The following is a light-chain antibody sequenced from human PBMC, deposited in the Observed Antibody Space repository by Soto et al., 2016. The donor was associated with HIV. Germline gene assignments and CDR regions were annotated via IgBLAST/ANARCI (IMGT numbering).Light chain of an antibody. CDR2: DDT. V-gene: IGLV3-21*03. Sequence: SYVLTQPPSLSVAPRKTARITCGGNNVGSKSVQWYQQKPGQAPVLVVYDDTDRPSGIPARFSGSNSGNTATLTISRVEAGDEADYYCQVWDTTDHYVFGTGTRVTVL. CDR3: QVWDTTDHYV. CDR1: NVGSKS. J-gene: IGLJ1*01.